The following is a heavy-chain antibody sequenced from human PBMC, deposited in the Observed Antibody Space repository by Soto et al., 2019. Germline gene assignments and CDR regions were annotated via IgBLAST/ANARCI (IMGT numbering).Heavy chain of an antibody. Sequence: GGSLRLSCAASGFTFSSYGMHWVRQAPGKGLEWVAVISYDGSNKYYADTVKGRFTISRDNSKNTLYLQMNSLRAEDTAVYYCAKEKRGSSSAGYYYYYGMDVWGQGTTVPVSS. D-gene: IGHD6-6*01. CDR1: GFTFSSYG. V-gene: IGHV3-30*18. CDR3: AKEKRGSSSAGYYYYYGMDV. CDR2: ISYDGSNK. J-gene: IGHJ6*02.